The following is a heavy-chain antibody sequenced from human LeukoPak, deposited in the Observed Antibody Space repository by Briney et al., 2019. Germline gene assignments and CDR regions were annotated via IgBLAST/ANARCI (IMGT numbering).Heavy chain of an antibody. CDR2: MNPNSGNT. Sequence: GASVKVSCKASGYTFTSYDINWVRQATGQGLEWMGWMNPNSGNTGYAQKFQGRVTMTTDTSTSTAYMELRSLRSDGTAVYYCARDLYYYDSSGSDAFDIWGQGTMVTVSS. J-gene: IGHJ3*02. V-gene: IGHV1-8*02. CDR1: GYTFTSYD. CDR3: ARDLYYYDSSGSDAFDI. D-gene: IGHD3-22*01.